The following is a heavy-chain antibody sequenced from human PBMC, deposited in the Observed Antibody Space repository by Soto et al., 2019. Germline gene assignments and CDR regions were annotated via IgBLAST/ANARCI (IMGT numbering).Heavy chain of an antibody. D-gene: IGHD2-8*01. J-gene: IGHJ5*02. CDR3: AAHYCTHTLCYMTGWFDP. CDR1: GGSISSNSYY. Sequence: SETLSLTCTVSGGSISSNSYYWGWIRQPPGKGLEWIGSIYYTGSTFYNPSLKSRVTMSVDTSKNQFSLKLSSVTAADTSLYYCAAHYCTHTLCYMTGWFDPWGQGTLVTVSS. CDR2: IYYTGST. V-gene: IGHV4-39*01.